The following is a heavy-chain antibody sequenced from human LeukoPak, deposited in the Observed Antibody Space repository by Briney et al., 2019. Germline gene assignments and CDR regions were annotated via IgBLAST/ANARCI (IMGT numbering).Heavy chain of an antibody. V-gene: IGHV1-69*01. CDR1: GGTFSSYA. CDR2: IIPIFGTA. D-gene: IGHD3-22*01. J-gene: IGHJ4*02. CDR3: AREYYYDSSGYAY. Sequence: SVKVSCKASGGTFSSYAISWVRQAPGQGLEWMGEIIPIFGTANCAQTFQGRVTITADETTSTAYMELSSLRAEHTAVYYCAREYYYDSSGYAYWGQGTLVTVSS.